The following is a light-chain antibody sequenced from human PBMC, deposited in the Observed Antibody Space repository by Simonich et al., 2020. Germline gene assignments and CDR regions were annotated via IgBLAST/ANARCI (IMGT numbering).Light chain of an antibody. CDR3: QSYDSSNVV. V-gene: IGLV6-57*03. CDR2: EAN. Sequence: NFMLTQPHSVSESPGKTVTISFTRSSGSIASNYVQWSQQRPGSAPTPVIYEANQRPSGVPDRFSGSIDSSSNSAALTISGLKTEDEADYDCQSYDSSNVVFGGGTKLTVL. J-gene: IGLJ2*01. CDR1: SGSIASNY.